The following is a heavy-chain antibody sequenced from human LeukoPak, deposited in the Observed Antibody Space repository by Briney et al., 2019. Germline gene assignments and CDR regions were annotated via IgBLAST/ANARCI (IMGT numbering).Heavy chain of an antibody. CDR3: AKGAGGFSYYNWFDP. CDR2: IYYSGTT. V-gene: IGHV4-39*07. Sequence: SETLSLTCTVSDYSISSSPYYWGWIRQPPGKGLEWIGSIYYSGTTHYNPSLESRVTISVDTSKNQFSLKLASVTAADTAIYYCAKGAGGFSYYNWFDPWGQGTLVTVSS. D-gene: IGHD5-18*01. CDR1: DYSISSSPYY. J-gene: IGHJ5*02.